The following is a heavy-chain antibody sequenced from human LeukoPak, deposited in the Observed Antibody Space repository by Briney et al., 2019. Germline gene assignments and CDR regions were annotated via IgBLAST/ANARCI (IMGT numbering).Heavy chain of an antibody. CDR2: INHSGST. CDR3: ARLKYDFWGGYCFDY. V-gene: IGHV4-34*01. D-gene: IGHD3-3*01. CDR1: GGSFSGYY. J-gene: IGHJ4*02. Sequence: PSETLSLTCAVYGGSFSGYYWSWIRQPPGKGLEWIGEINHSGSTNYNPSLKSRVTISVDTSKNQFSLKLSSVTAADTAVYYCARLKYDFWGGYCFDYWGQGTRVTVSS.